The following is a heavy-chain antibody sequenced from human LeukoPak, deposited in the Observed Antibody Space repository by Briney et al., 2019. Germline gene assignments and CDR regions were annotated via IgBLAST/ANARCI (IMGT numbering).Heavy chain of an antibody. CDR1: GGSISSYY. CDR3: ARHPPKSFFDY. CDR2: IFYSGST. J-gene: IGHJ4*02. Sequence: SETLSLTCTVSGGSISSYYWSWIRQPPAKGLEWIGYIFYSGSTNYNPSLKSRVTISVDTSKNQFSVKLSSVTAADTAVYYCARHPPKSFFDYWGQGTLVTVSS. D-gene: IGHD1-26*01. V-gene: IGHV4-59*08.